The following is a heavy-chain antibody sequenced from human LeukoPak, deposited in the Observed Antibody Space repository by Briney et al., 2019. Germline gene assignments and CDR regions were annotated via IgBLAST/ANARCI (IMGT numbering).Heavy chain of an antibody. Sequence: SETLSLTCTVSGGSISSYYWTWIRQPAGKELEWIGYIYYSGSTNYNPSLKSRVTISVDTSKNQFSLKLSSVTAADTAVYYCARVTGYVIEDNFDYWGQGTLVTVSS. D-gene: IGHD2-15*01. CDR2: IYYSGST. CDR3: ARVTGYVIEDNFDY. CDR1: GGSISSYY. V-gene: IGHV4-59*01. J-gene: IGHJ4*02.